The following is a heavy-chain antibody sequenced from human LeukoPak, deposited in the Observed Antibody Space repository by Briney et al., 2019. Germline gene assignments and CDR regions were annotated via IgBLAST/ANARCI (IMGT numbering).Heavy chain of an antibody. CDR3: AAQPCINGICYLDY. J-gene: IGHJ4*02. CDR1: GFTFSDHA. CDR2: ISHHARDQ. Sequence: GRSLRLSCTASGFTFSDHAMHWVRQAPGKGLEWVTVISHHARDQFYADSVKGRFTVPRDNSRNTLYLQMNSLRAEDSAVYYCAAQPCINGICYLDYWGQGTLVTVSS. D-gene: IGHD2-8*01. V-gene: IGHV3-30*04.